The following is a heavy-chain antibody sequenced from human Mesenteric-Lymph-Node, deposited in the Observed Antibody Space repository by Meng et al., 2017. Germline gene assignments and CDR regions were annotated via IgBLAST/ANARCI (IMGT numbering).Heavy chain of an antibody. CDR2: INHSGST. D-gene: IGHD5-18*01. J-gene: IGHJ4*02. Sequence: ESLKISCTVSGGSISSSSYYWGWIRQPPGKGLEWIGEINHSGSTNYNPSLKSRVTISVDTSKNQFSLKLSSVTAADTAVYYCAGGYSYAGFDYWGQGTLVTVSS. CDR1: GGSISSSSYY. CDR3: AGGYSYAGFDY. V-gene: IGHV4-39*07.